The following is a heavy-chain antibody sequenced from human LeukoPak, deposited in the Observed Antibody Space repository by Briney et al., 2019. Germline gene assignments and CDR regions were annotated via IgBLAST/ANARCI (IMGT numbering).Heavy chain of an antibody. J-gene: IGHJ4*02. V-gene: IGHV3-30*18. CDR2: ISYDGSNK. Sequence: PGRSLRLSCAASGFTFSSYGMHWVRQAPGTGLEWVAVISYDGSNKYYADSVKGRFTISRDNSKNTLYLQMNSLRAEDTAVYYCAKDHHYYDSSGYPDYWGQGTLVTVSS. CDR1: GFTFSSYG. CDR3: AKDHHYYDSSGYPDY. D-gene: IGHD3-22*01.